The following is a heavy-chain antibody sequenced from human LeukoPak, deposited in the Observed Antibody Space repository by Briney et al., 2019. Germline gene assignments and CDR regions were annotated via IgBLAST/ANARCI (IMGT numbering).Heavy chain of an antibody. J-gene: IGHJ6*03. V-gene: IGHV3-9*03. CDR3: AKGSGYGIYYYYMDV. CDR1: GFSFDDYA. D-gene: IGHD3-22*01. Sequence: GGSLRPSCAASGFSFDDYALPWVRQAPGKGLEWVSGISWNSGSIGYADSVKGRITISRDNAKNSLYLQMNSLRAEDMVLYYCAKGSGYGIYYYYMDVWGKGTTVTVSS. CDR2: ISWNSGSI.